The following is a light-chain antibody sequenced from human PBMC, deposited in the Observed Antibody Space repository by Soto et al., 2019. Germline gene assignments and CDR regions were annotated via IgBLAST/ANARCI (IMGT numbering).Light chain of an antibody. J-gene: IGKJ1*01. CDR1: LSIMTH. CDR3: QQSYNTPRT. Sequence: DIQMTQSPSSLSASVGDRVTITCRASLSIMTHLNWYQHKSGKAPKLLIYTASNLHSGVPSRFSGSGSGTDFTLTISSLQADDFATYYCQQSYNTPRTFGQGTKVEI. V-gene: IGKV1-39*01. CDR2: TAS.